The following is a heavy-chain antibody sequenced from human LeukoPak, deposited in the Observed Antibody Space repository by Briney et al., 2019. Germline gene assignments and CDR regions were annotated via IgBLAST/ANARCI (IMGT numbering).Heavy chain of an antibody. CDR2: INHSGST. J-gene: IGHJ4*02. CDR1: GGSFSGYY. Sequence: SETLSLTCAAYGGSFSGYYWSWIRQPPGKGLEWIGEINHSGSTNYNPPLKSRVTISVDTSKNQFSLKLSSVTAADTAVYYCASLPGDHRWGQGTLVTVSS. V-gene: IGHV4-34*01. CDR3: ASLPGDHR. D-gene: IGHD3-10*01.